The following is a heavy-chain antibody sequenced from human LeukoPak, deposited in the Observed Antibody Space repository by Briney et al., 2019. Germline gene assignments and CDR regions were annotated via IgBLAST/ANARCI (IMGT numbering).Heavy chain of an antibody. V-gene: IGHV3-7*01. J-gene: IGHJ6*02. CDR2: IKQDGSEK. CDR3: ARDRGYYDSSGYLRYYYYGMDV. D-gene: IGHD3-22*01. CDR1: GFTFSSYW. Sequence: GGSLRLSCAASGFTFSSYWISWVRQAPGKGLEWVANIKQDGSEKYYVDSVKGRFTISRDNAKNSLYLQMNSLRAEDTAVYYCARDRGYYDSSGYLRYYYYGMDVWGQGTTVTVSS.